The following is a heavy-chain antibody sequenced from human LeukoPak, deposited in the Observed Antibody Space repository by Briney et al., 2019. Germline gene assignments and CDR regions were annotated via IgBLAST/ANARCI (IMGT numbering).Heavy chain of an antibody. CDR2: VSASGAGT. Sequence: PGGSLRLSCAASGFTFDSYAMTWVRQAPGKGLEWVSTVSASGAGTYLADSVKGRFTISRDNSKNTLYLQMNYLRAEDTAVYYCANNGGVAVAGSFDNWGQGTLVTVSS. J-gene: IGHJ4*02. V-gene: IGHV3-23*01. CDR1: GFTFDSYA. D-gene: IGHD6-19*01. CDR3: ANNGGVAVAGSFDN.